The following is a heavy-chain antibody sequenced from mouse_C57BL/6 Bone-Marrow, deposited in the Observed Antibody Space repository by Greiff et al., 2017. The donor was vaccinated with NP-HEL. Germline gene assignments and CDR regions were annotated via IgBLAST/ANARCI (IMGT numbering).Heavy chain of an antibody. D-gene: IGHD3-2*02. J-gene: IGHJ4*01. V-gene: IGHV1-81*01. Sequence: LLESGAELARPGASVKLSCKASGYTFTSYGISWVKQRTGQGLEWIGEIYPRSGNTYYNEKFKGKATLTADKSSSTAYMELRSLTSEDSAVYFCARGRQLRLQAMDYWGQGTSVTVSS. CDR1: GYTFTSYG. CDR2: IYPRSGNT. CDR3: ARGRQLRLQAMDY.